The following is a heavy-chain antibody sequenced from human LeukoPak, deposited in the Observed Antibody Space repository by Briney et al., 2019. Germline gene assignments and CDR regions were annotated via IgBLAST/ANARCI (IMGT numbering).Heavy chain of an antibody. J-gene: IGHJ4*02. CDR2: IYPDDSDT. CDR3: ARHMVPYSGSDLGDC. Sequence: GESLKISCKGSGYSFTSYWIGWVRQMPGKGLEWMGIIYPDDSDTRYSPSFQGQVTISADKSISTAYLQWSSLKASDTAMYYCARHMVPYSGSDLGDCWGQGTLVTVSS. V-gene: IGHV5-51*01. D-gene: IGHD5-12*01. CDR1: GYSFTSYW.